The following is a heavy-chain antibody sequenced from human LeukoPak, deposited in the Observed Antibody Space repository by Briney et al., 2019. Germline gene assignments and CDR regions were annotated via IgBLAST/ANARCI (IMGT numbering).Heavy chain of an antibody. V-gene: IGHV4-59*08. CDR2: IHHSGST. CDR1: GGSISSYY. Sequence: SETLSPTCTVSGGSISSYYWSWIRQPPGKGLEWIGYIHHSGSTNYNPSLKSRVTISVDVSKNQFSLKLSSMTAADTAVYYCARSHYRMTTITVFDYWGQGTLVTVSS. D-gene: IGHD5-12*01. CDR3: ARSHYRMTTITVFDY. J-gene: IGHJ4*02.